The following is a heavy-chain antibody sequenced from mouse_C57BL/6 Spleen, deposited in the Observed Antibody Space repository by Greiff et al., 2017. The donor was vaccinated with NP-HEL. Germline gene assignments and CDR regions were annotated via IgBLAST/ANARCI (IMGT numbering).Heavy chain of an antibody. CDR1: GYTFTSYW. J-gene: IGHJ3*01. CDR3: AKAYYGYDEAWFAY. D-gene: IGHD2-9*01. V-gene: IGHV1-59*01. Sequence: QVHVKQPGAELVRPGTSVKLSCKASGYTFTSYWMHWVKQRPGQGLEWIGVIDPSDSYTNYNQKFKGKATLTVDTSSSTAYMQLSSLTSEDSAVYYCAKAYYGYDEAWFAYWGQGTLVTVSA. CDR2: IDPSDSYT.